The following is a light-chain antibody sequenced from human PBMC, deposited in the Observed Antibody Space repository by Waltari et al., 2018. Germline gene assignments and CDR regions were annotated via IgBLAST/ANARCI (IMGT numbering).Light chain of an antibody. V-gene: IGKV3-20*01. CDR3: QQYGNSPYT. J-gene: IGKJ2*01. CDR2: GAS. CDR1: QSVSSSY. Sequence: EIVLTQSPGTLSLSQGERATLSCRASQSVSSSYLAWYQQKPGQAPRLLTYGASSRATGPPDRFSGSGSGTDFTLSISRLEPEDFAVYYCQQYGNSPYTFGQGTKLEIK.